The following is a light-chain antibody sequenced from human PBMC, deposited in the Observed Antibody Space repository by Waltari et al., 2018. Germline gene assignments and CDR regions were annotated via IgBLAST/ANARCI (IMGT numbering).Light chain of an antibody. V-gene: IGKV4-1*01. CDR1: QSVLYSSNNKNH. Sequence: DIVMTQSPDSLAVSLGERATINCKSSQSVLYSSNNKNHLAWYQNKPGQPPKLLVYWASTRESGVPDRFSGSGSGTDFTLTISSLQAEDVAVYYCQQYYSLPWTFGQGTKVEIK. CDR3: QQYYSLPWT. J-gene: IGKJ1*01. CDR2: WAS.